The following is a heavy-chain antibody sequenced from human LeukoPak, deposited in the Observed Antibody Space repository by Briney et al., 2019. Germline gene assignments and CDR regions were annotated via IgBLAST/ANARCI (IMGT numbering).Heavy chain of an antibody. V-gene: IGHV1-69*13. D-gene: IGHD6-19*01. CDR2: IIPIFGTA. CDR3: ARGPSYSSGWYDYYYYYMDV. CDR1: GGTFSSYA. J-gene: IGHJ6*03. Sequence: GASVKVSCKASGGTFSSYAISWVRQAPGQGLEWMGGIIPIFGTANYAQKFQGRVTITADESTSTAYMELRSLRSDDTAVYYCARGPSYSSGWYDYYYYYMDVWGKGTTVTVSS.